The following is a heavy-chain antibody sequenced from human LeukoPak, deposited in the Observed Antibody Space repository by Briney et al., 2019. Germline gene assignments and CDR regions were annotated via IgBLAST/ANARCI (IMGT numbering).Heavy chain of an antibody. V-gene: IGHV3-23*01. D-gene: IGHD4-17*01. Sequence: QTGGPLRLSCAAPGFTFSSYAMHWVRQAPGKGLEWVSAISGSGGSTYYADSVKGRFTISRDNSKNTLYLQMNSLRAEDTAVYYCAKALNTDYYYYGMDVWGQGTTVTVSS. CDR3: AKALNTDYYYYGMDV. CDR2: ISGSGGST. J-gene: IGHJ6*02. CDR1: GFTFSSYA.